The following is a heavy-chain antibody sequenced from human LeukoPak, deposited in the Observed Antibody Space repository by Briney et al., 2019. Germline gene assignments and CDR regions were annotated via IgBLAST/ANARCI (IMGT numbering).Heavy chain of an antibody. CDR2: ISGGGGST. V-gene: IGHV3-23*01. J-gene: IGHJ4*02. Sequence: GGSLRLSCAASGFTFNSYAMSWVRQAPGKGLEWVSAISGGGGSTYYADSVKGRFTISRDNSKNTLSLQMNSLRGEDSAVYYCAKELEYSRSYPDYWGQGTLVTVSS. D-gene: IGHD1-26*01. CDR1: GFTFNSYA. CDR3: AKELEYSRSYPDY.